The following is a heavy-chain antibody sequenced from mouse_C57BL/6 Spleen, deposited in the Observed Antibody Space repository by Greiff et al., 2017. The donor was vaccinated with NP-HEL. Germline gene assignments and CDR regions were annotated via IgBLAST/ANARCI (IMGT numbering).Heavy chain of an antibody. CDR1: GFTFSSYG. CDR3: ARQRIYYDYDEGFAY. Sequence: EVNVVESGGDLVKPGGSLKLSCAASGFTFSSYGMSWVRQTPDKRLEWVATISSGGSYTYYPDSVKGRFTISRDNAKNTLYLQMSSLKSEDTAMYYCARQRIYYDYDEGFAYWGQGTLVTVSA. J-gene: IGHJ3*01. D-gene: IGHD2-4*01. V-gene: IGHV5-6*01. CDR2: ISSGGSYT.